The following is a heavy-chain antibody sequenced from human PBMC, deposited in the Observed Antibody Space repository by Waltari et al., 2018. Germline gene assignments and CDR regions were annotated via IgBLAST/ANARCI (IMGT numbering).Heavy chain of an antibody. CDR2: IYHSGGT. J-gene: IGHJ3*02. V-gene: IGHV4-38-2*02. Sequence: QVQLQESGPGLVKPSETLSLTCTVSGYSISSGYYWGWIRQPPGKGLEWIGSIYHSGGTYDNPSLKSRVTISVDTSKNQFSLKLSSVTAADTAVYYCARGPPPYCSSTSCPSPPGAFDIWGQGTMVTVSS. CDR1: GYSISSGYY. D-gene: IGHD2-2*01. CDR3: ARGPPPYCSSTSCPSPPGAFDI.